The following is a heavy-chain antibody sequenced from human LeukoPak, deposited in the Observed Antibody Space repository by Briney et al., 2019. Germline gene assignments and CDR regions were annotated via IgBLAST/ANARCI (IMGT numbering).Heavy chain of an antibody. CDR2: IGSSISYI. CDR1: GFTFSSYS. CDR3: ARGPLDTAVATYYFDY. Sequence: GGSLRLSCAASGFTFSSYSMKWVRQAPGKGLEWVSFIGSSISYISYADSVKGRFTISRDNAKNSLYLQMNSLRAEDTAVYYCARGPLDTAVATYYFDYWAQGTLVTVSS. J-gene: IGHJ4*02. V-gene: IGHV3-21*01. D-gene: IGHD5-18*01.